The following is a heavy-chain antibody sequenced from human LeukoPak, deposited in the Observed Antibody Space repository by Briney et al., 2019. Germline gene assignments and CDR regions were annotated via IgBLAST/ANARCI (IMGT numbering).Heavy chain of an antibody. D-gene: IGHD2-8*01. V-gene: IGHV3-7*01. Sequence: GGSLRLSCAVSGFTFSCYWMNWVRQAPGKGLEWVANIKQDGSEKNYVDSVKGRFTISRDNAKSSLFLQMNDLRAEDTAVYYCAKGGRGNGEVYWGQGTLVTVSS. CDR2: IKQDGSEK. J-gene: IGHJ4*02. CDR1: GFTFSCYW. CDR3: AKGGRGNGEVY.